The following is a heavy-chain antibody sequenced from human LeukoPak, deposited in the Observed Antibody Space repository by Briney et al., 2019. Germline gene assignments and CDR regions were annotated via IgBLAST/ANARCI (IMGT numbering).Heavy chain of an antibody. Sequence: PGGSLRLSCAASGFTFSSYWMSWVRQAPEKGLDWVAKIKPDGSEIYHVDSVQGRFTISRDNAKNSLYLQMNSLRAEDTAVYYCARSIGWYPEFWGQGTLVTVSS. CDR2: IKPDGSEI. J-gene: IGHJ4*02. CDR1: GFTFSSYW. D-gene: IGHD6-19*01. CDR3: ARSIGWYPEF. V-gene: IGHV3-7*01.